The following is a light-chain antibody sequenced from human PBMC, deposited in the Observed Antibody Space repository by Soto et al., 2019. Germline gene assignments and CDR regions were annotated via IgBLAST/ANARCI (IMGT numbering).Light chain of an antibody. CDR1: QSVSSNF. V-gene: IGKV3-20*01. J-gene: IGKJ2*01. CDR2: GAS. CDR3: QQYSSSPYT. Sequence: EIVLTQSPGTLSLSPGEGATLSCRASQSVSSNFLAWYQQKPGQAPRLLVFGASSRATGIPDRFSGSGSGADFTLSISRLEPEDFAVYYCQQYSSSPYTFGQGTKLEIK.